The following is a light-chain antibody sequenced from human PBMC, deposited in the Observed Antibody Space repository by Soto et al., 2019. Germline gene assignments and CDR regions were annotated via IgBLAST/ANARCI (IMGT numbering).Light chain of an antibody. V-gene: IGLV4-69*01. Sequence: QAVVTQSPSASASLGASVKLTCTLSSGHSNYAIAWHQQQSEKGPRYLMKVNSDGSHSKGDGIPDRFSGSSSGAERYLTISSLQSEDEADYYCQTWNSGIVVFGGGTQLTVL. J-gene: IGLJ2*01. CDR1: SGHSNYA. CDR2: VNSDGSH. CDR3: QTWNSGIVV.